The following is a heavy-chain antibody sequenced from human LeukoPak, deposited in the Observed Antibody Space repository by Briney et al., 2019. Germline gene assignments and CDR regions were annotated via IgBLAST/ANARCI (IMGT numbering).Heavy chain of an antibody. J-gene: IGHJ4*02. CDR3: AKDTGYYDSSGYAFDY. CDR1: GFSFRSYW. CDR2: IQSDGTEK. D-gene: IGHD3-22*01. Sequence: GGLRLSCAASGFSFRSYWMSWVRQAPGKGLEWVANIQSDGTEKNYVDSVKGRFTISRGNAKNSLYLQMNSLRAEDTALYYCAKDTGYYDSSGYAFDYWGQGTLVTVSS. V-gene: IGHV3-7*03.